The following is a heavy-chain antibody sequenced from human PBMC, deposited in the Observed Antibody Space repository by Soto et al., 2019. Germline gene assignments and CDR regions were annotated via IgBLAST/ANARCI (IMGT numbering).Heavy chain of an antibody. D-gene: IGHD6-19*01. J-gene: IGHJ6*02. V-gene: IGHV4-39*07. CDR2: IYYSGST. Sequence: PSETLSLTCTVSGGSISSSSYYWGWIRQPPGKGQKWIGSIYYSGSTYYNPSLKRRVTVSVDTSKSQFSLMLNSVTAADTAVYYCVRDGSSGWYYYGMDVWGQGTPVTVSS. CDR1: GGSISSSSYY. CDR3: VRDGSSGWYYYGMDV.